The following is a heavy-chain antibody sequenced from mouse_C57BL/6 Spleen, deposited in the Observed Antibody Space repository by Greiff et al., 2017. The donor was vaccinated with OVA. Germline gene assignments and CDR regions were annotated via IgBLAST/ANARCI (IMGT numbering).Heavy chain of an antibody. Sequence: QVQLKQPGAELVRPGSSVKLSCKASGYTFTSYWMHWVKQRPIQGLEWIGNIDPSDSETHYNQKFKDKATLTVDKSSSTAYMQLSSLTSEDSAVYYCARGGYDYDPSVGDYWGQGTTLTVSS. CDR3: ARGGYDYDPSVGDY. CDR1: GYTFTSYW. J-gene: IGHJ2*01. D-gene: IGHD2-4*01. V-gene: IGHV1-52*01. CDR2: IDPSDSET.